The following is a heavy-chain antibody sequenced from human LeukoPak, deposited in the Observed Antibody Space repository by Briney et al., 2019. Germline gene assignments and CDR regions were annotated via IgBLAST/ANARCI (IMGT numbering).Heavy chain of an antibody. CDR3: ARQSTYDFWSGYYRGDPNWFDP. CDR1: AYSISSGYD. V-gene: IGHV4-38-2*01. J-gene: IGHJ5*02. Sequence: SETLSLTCAVSAYSISSGYDWGWIRQPPGMGLEGIGSIYHSGRTSYNPSRKSRVTISVDTCKNQFSLNLSCVTAADTGVYYCARQSTYDFWSGYYRGDPNWFDPWGQGTLVTVSS. D-gene: IGHD3-3*01. CDR2: IYHSGRT.